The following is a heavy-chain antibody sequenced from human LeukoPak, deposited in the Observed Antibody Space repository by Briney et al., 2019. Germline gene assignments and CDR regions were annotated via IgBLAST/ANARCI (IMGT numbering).Heavy chain of an antibody. V-gene: IGHV4-4*02. J-gene: IGHJ4*02. CDR2: IYHSGST. CDR1: GGSISSSNW. D-gene: IGHD3-10*01. Sequence: PSETLSLTCAVSGGSISSSNWWSWVRQPPGKGLEWIGEIYHSGSTNYNPSLKSRVTISVDKSKNQFSLKLSSVTAADTAVYYCARGDYYGSGSYSDYWGQGTLVTVSS. CDR3: ARGDYYGSGSYSDY.